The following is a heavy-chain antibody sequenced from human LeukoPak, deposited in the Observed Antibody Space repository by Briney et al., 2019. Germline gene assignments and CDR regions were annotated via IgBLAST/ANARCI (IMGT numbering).Heavy chain of an antibody. Sequence: GRSLRLSCAASGFTFSSYAMHWVRQAPGKGLEWVAVISYDGSNKYYADSVKGRFTISRDGATNTVYLQMNSLSAEDTGVYYCVIVWAQPVWGQGTPVTVSS. V-gene: IGHV3-30-3*01. D-gene: IGHD3-16*01. CDR2: ISYDGSNK. J-gene: IGHJ3*01. CDR1: GFTFSSYA. CDR3: VIVWAQPV.